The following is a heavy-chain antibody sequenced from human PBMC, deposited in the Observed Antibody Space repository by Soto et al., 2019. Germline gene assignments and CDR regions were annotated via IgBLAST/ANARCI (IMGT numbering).Heavy chain of an antibody. D-gene: IGHD4-17*01. CDR3: ARIFYGGNSDSFDY. CDR2: ISAYNGNT. V-gene: IGHV1-18*01. CDR1: GYTFTSYG. J-gene: IGHJ4*02. Sequence: ASVKVSCKASGYTFTSYGISWVRQASGQGLEWMGWISAYNGNTNYAQKLQGRVTMTTDTSTSTAYMELRSLRSDDTAVYYCARIFYGGNSDSFDYWGQGTLVTVSS.